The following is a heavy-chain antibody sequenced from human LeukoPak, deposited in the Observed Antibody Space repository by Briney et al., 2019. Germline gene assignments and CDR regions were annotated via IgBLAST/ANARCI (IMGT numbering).Heavy chain of an antibody. V-gene: IGHV4-61*02. D-gene: IGHD3-22*01. Sequence: PSETLSLTCTVSGGSISSGSYYWSWIRQPAGKGLEWIGRIYTSGSTNYNPSLKSRVTISVDTSKNQFSLKLSSVTAADTAVYYCARVAPPKPYYYDSSGYFDYWGQGTLVTVSS. CDR3: ARVAPPKPYYYDSSGYFDY. CDR1: GGSISSGSYY. J-gene: IGHJ4*02. CDR2: IYTSGST.